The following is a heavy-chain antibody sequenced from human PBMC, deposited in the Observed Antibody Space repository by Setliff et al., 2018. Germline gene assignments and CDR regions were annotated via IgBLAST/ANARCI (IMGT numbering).Heavy chain of an antibody. CDR2: IFYSDTA. CDR3: ARDRSTVIRGVTSFFYYYMDV. Sequence: PSETLSLTCTVFGGSIGPHYWSWIRQAPGKGLEWIGHIFYSDTAKYNPSLESRAAISVDSSKNQFSLKLRSVTAADTAVYYCARDRSTVIRGVTSFFYYYMDVWGGGTTVTVSS. V-gene: IGHV4-59*11. CDR1: GGSIGPHY. J-gene: IGHJ6*03. D-gene: IGHD3-10*01.